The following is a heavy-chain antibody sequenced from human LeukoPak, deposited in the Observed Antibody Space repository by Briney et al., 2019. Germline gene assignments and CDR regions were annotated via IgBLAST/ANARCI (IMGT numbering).Heavy chain of an antibody. J-gene: IGHJ6*04. CDR2: ITYNENT. V-gene: IGHV4-61*01. D-gene: IGHD3-10*01. CDR3: AREASLVRGIFITRYGLDV. Sequence: PSETLSLTCTVSGDSVTSGTYYWTWIRQPPRKGLEWIAYITYNENTNYNPSLKSRLTISLDTSSNQFSLRLSSVTAADTAIYYCAREASLVRGIFITRYGLDVWGRGTTVTVSS. CDR1: GDSVTSGTYY.